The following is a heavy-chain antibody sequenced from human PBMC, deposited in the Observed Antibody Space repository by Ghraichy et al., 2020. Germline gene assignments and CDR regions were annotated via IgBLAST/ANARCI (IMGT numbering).Heavy chain of an antibody. CDR2: IYYSGST. J-gene: IGHJ6*02. D-gene: IGHD6-13*01. CDR3: ARVSEAAGVLYYYYGMDV. V-gene: IGHV4-31*03. CDR1: GGSISSGGYY. Sequence: SETLSLTCTVSGGSISSGGYYWSWIRQHPGKGLEWIGYIYYSGSTYYNPSLKSRVTISVDTSKNQFSLKLSSVTAADTAVYYCARVSEAAGVLYYYYGMDVWGQGTTVTVSS.